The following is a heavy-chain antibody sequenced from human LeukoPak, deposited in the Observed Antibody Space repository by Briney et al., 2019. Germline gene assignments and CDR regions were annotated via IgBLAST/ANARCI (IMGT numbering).Heavy chain of an antibody. D-gene: IGHD1-20*01. J-gene: IGHJ5*02. Sequence: GGSLRLSCAASGFTFSSYSMNWVRQAPGKGLEWVSSISSSSSYIYYADSVKGRFTISRDNAKNSLYLQMNSLRAENTAVYYCARDLGIGYNWXDVXAGXXXFDPWGQGTXVTVSS. CDR1: GFTFSSYS. CDR3: ARDLGIGYNWXDVXAGXXXFDP. V-gene: IGHV3-21*01. CDR2: ISSSSSYI.